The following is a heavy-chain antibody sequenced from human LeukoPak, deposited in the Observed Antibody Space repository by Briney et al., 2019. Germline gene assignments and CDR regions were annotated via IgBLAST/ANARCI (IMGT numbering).Heavy chain of an antibody. CDR2: LHYSGST. J-gene: IGHJ6*02. V-gene: IGHV4-59*01. CDR1: GDFFSTYE. D-gene: IGHD6-19*01. Sequence: SETLSFTCTVSGDFFSTYEWSWARQAPGKGLEWIGYLHYSGSTNYNPSLKSRVTMSVGTSKNQFSLRLTSVTAADTAVYYCAKLNRVAVGGATHCYHATDAWGQGTTVTVSS. CDR3: AKLNRVAVGGATHCYHATDA.